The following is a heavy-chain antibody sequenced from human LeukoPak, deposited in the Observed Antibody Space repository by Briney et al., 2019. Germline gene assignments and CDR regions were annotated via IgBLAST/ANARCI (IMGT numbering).Heavy chain of an antibody. CDR2: ISWNSGSI. CDR1: GFTFDDYA. CDR3: ASSLGGVIVLYDY. V-gene: IGHV3-9*01. J-gene: IGHJ4*02. D-gene: IGHD3-16*02. Sequence: GGSLRLSCAASGFTFDDYAMHWVRQAPGKGLEWVSGISWNSGSIGYADSVKGRFTISRDNAKNSLYLQMNSLRAEDTAVYCCASSLGGVIVLYDYWGQGTLVTVSS.